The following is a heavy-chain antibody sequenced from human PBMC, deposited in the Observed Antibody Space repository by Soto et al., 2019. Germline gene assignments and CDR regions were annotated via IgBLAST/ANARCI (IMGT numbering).Heavy chain of an antibody. V-gene: IGHV3-23*01. J-gene: IGHJ4*02. CDR1: GFTFSSYA. CDR2: ISGSGGST. D-gene: IGHD6-6*01. CDR3: AKGRPRIAARRGSPYYFDY. Sequence: GGSLRLSCAASGFTFSSYAMSWVRQAPGKGLEWVSAISGSGGSTYYADSVKGRFTISRDNSKNTLYLQMNSLRAEDTAVYYCAKGRPRIAARRGSPYYFDYWGQGTLVTVSS.